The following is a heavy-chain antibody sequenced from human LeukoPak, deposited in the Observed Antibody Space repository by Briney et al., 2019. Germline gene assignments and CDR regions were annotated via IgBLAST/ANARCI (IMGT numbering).Heavy chain of an antibody. CDR3: ATKTNLGGAFDI. CDR1: GGSISSYY. Sequence: SETLSLTCTVSGGSISSYYWSWIRQPPGKGLEWIGYIYYSGSTNYNPSLKSRVTISVDTSKNQCSLKLSSVTAADTAVYYCATKTNLGGAFDIWGQGTMVTVSS. V-gene: IGHV4-59*01. J-gene: IGHJ3*02. CDR2: IYYSGST. D-gene: IGHD1-1*01.